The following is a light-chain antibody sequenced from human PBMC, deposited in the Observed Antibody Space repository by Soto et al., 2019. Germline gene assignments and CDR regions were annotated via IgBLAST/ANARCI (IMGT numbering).Light chain of an antibody. CDR1: QGISSY. CDR2: DVS. CDR3: QQYNSYSWT. Sequence: DIQMTQSPSSLSASVGDRVTITCRASQGISSYLAWYQQKPGKAPRLLMYDVSTLESGVPSRFRGSGSGTEFTLTINSLQPDDYATYYCQQYNSYSWTFGHGTKVDIK. V-gene: IGKV1-5*01. J-gene: IGKJ1*01.